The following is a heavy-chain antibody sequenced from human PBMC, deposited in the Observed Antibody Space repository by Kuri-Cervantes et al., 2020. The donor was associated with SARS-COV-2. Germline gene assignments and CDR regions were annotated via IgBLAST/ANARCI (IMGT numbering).Heavy chain of an antibody. CDR1: GYSISSGYY. J-gene: IGHJ3*02. Sequence: SETLSLTCAVSGYSISSGYYWGWIRQPPGKGLEWIGSIYHSGSTYYNPSLKSRVTISVDTSKNQFSLKLSSVTAADTAVYYCARPSKLWLREGAFDIWGQGTMVT. D-gene: IGHD5-18*01. CDR2: IYHSGST. CDR3: ARPSKLWLREGAFDI. V-gene: IGHV4-38-2*01.